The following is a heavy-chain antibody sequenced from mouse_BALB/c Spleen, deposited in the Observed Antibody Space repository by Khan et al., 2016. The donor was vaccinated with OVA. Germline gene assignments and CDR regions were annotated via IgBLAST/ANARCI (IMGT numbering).Heavy chain of an antibody. Sequence: QIQLVQSGPELKKPGETVKISCKASGYTFTNYGMNWVKQAPGKGLKWMGWINTDTGEPTYADDFKGRFAFSLETSASTAYLQINNLKTEELATYFCSRYYVIYSHYAMYYWSQGTSVTVSS. V-gene: IGHV9-1*02. CDR1: GYTFTNYG. D-gene: IGHD2-1*01. J-gene: IGHJ4*01. CDR2: INTDTGEP. CDR3: SRYYVIYSHYAMYY.